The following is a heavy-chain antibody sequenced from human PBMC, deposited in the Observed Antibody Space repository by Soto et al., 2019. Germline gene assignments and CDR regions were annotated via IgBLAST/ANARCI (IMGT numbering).Heavy chain of an antibody. CDR1: GFTFSSYS. D-gene: IGHD3-3*01. V-gene: IGHV3-23*04. Sequence: EVQLVESGGGLVKPGGSLRLSCAASGFTFSSYSMNWVRQAPGKGLEWVSAISGSGASTYYADSVKGRFTISRDNSKNTLYLQMNSLRAEDTAVYYCAKGYDFWSGHHYGMDVWGQGTTVTVFS. CDR3: AKGYDFWSGHHYGMDV. CDR2: ISGSGAST. J-gene: IGHJ6*02.